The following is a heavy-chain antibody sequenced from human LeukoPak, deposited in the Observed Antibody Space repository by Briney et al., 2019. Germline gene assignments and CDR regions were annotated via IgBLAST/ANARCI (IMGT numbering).Heavy chain of an antibody. D-gene: IGHD2-15*01. CDR3: ARVRFVCSGGSCYPGYYYGMDV. Sequence: SVEVSCKASGGTFSSYAISWVRQAPGQGLEWMGRIIPILGIANYAQKFQGRVTITADKSTSTAYMELSSLRSEDTAVYYCARVRFVCSGGSCYPGYYYGMDVWGQGTTVTVSS. CDR2: IIPILGIA. J-gene: IGHJ6*02. CDR1: GGTFSSYA. V-gene: IGHV1-69*04.